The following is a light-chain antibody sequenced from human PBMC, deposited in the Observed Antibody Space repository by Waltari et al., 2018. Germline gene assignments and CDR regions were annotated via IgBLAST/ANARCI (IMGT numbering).Light chain of an antibody. Sequence: SYELTQPPSVSVSPGQTARITCSGDELPKQYAFWYRKKPGQAPELLGYKDTERPTGIPERVAAAISGTSVTLTITGVQPEDEADYYCQSADSTNTYWVFGGGTKLTVL. CDR2: KDT. V-gene: IGLV3-25*03. J-gene: IGLJ2*01. CDR1: ELPKQY. CDR3: QSADSTNTYWV.